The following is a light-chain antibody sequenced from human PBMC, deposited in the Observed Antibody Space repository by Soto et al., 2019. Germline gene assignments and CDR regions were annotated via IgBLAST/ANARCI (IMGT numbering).Light chain of an antibody. CDR2: GAS. Sequence: EIVLTHSQGTLSVSPGERATLSCRASQSVSSSYLAWYQQKPGQAPRLLIYGASSRATGIPDRFSGSGSGTDFTLTISRLEPEDFAVYYCQQYGSSPTTFGQGTKVDIK. CDR1: QSVSSSY. J-gene: IGKJ1*01. V-gene: IGKV3-20*01. CDR3: QQYGSSPTT.